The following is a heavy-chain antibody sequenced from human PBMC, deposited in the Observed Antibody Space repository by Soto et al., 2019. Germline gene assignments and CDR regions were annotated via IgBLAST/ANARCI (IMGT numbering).Heavy chain of an antibody. CDR3: AKGHRPHDYYDSSGRWVGMDV. V-gene: IGHV3-30*18. CDR1: GFTFSSYG. D-gene: IGHD3-22*01. CDR2: ISYDGSNK. J-gene: IGHJ6*02. Sequence: QPGGSLRLSCAASGFTFSSYGMHWVRQAPGKGLEWVAVISYDGSNKYYADSVKGRFTISRDNSKNTLYLQMNSLRAEDTAVYYCAKGHRPHDYYDSSGRWVGMDVWGQGTTVTVSS.